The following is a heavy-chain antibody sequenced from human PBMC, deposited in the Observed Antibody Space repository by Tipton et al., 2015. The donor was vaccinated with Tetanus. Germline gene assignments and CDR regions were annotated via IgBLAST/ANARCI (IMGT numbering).Heavy chain of an antibody. V-gene: IGHV7-4-1*02. CDR3: ARDLRLYDILTGWVDAFDI. CDR2: INTNTGNP. CDR1: GYTFSTYA. D-gene: IGHD3-9*01. Sequence: QSGAEVKKPGASVKVSCKASGYTFSTYAMNWVRQAPGQGLEWMGWINTNTGNPTYAQGFTGRFVFSLDTSVNTAYLQISSLQAEDTAVYFCARDLRLYDILTGWVDAFDIWGQGTMVPVSS. J-gene: IGHJ3*02.